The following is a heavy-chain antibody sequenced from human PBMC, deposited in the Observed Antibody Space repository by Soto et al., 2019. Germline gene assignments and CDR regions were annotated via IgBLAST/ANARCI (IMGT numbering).Heavy chain of an antibody. CDR2: ISTYNGDT. CDR1: GYTFTRSG. Sequence: ASVKVSCKASGYTFTRSGISWVRQAPGQGLEWMGWISTYNGDTNYAQTFQGRVTMTTDTSTSTVHMEVRSLRSDDTAVYYCGSVCVAPYYYCGMDVWGQGTPGTGFS. V-gene: IGHV1-18*01. J-gene: IGHJ6*02. D-gene: IGHD2-15*01. CDR3: GSVCVAPYYYCGMDV.